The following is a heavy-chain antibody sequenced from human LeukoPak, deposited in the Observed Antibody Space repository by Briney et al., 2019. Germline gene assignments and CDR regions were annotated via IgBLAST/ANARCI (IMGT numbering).Heavy chain of an antibody. CDR3: ARDMGYGETRLGTTGTTSGFDY. CDR1: GFTFSSYG. Sequence: GGSLRLSCAASGFTFSSYGMHWVRQAPGKGLEWVAVIWYDGSNKYYADSVKGRSTISRDNSKNTLYLQMNSLRAEDTAVYYCARDMGYGETRLGTTGTTSGFDYWGQGTLVTVSS. CDR2: IWYDGSNK. V-gene: IGHV3-33*01. D-gene: IGHD1-1*01. J-gene: IGHJ4*02.